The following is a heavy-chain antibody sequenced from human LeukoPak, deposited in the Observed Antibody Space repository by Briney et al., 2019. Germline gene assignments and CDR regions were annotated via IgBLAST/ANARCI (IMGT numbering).Heavy chain of an antibody. J-gene: IGHJ4*02. CDR2: IWYDGSNK. CDR3: AKDLSITRVRGVLDY. D-gene: IGHD3-10*01. CDR1: GFTFSSYG. Sequence: GRSLRLSCAASGFTFSSYGMHWVRQAPGKGLEWVAVIWYDGSNKYYADSVKGRFTISRDNSKNTLYLQMNSLRAEDTAVYYCAKDLSITRVRGVLDYWGQGTLVTVSS. V-gene: IGHV3-33*06.